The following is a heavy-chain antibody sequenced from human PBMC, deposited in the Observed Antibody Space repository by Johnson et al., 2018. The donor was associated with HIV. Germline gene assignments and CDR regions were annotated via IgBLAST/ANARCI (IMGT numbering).Heavy chain of an antibody. CDR3: ARGRGVGDNVRGLLGLRWAM. J-gene: IGHJ1*01. CDR1: GFTFSSYD. Sequence: EVQLVESGGELVQPGGSLRLSCAASGFTFSSYDMHWVRQTTGKVLQWVSGIGTAGDTYYSGSVKGRFTISRENAKNSLYLQMNSLRAGDTAVYYCARGRGVGDNVRGLLGLRWAMWG. V-gene: IGHV3-13*01. CDR2: IGTAGDT. D-gene: IGHD3-10*02.